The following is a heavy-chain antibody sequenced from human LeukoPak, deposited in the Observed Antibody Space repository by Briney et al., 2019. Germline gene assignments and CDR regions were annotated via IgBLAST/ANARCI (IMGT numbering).Heavy chain of an antibody. V-gene: IGHV3-7*03. J-gene: IGHJ4*02. CDR2: INQDGTKK. Sequence: GGSLRLSCAASRFTFSNYWMTWVRQAPGKGLEWVANINQDGTKKSYVDSVKGRFTISRDNAKNSLYLQMNSLRADDTGVYYCASQPAAADVDYWGQGALVTVSP. CDR3: ASQPAAADVDY. CDR1: RFTFSNYW. D-gene: IGHD2-2*01.